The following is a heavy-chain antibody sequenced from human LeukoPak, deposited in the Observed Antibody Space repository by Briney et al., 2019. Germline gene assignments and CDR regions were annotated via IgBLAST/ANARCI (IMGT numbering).Heavy chain of an antibody. CDR2: IQYDGSNE. Sequence: GSMRLSCAASRFTFSSYGMHCVRQAPGKGLEWVAYIQYDGSNEQYADSVKGRFSISRDSSKNILYLQMNSLRAEDTAVYYCAKDRCSNGVGCYYYYMDVWGKGTTVTISS. CDR1: RFTFSSYG. CDR3: AKDRCSNGVGCYYYYMDV. J-gene: IGHJ6*03. V-gene: IGHV3-30*02. D-gene: IGHD2-8*01.